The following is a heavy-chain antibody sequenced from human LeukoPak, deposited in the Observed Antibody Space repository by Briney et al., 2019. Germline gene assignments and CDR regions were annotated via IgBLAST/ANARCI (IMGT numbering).Heavy chain of an antibody. CDR2: VFYSGNT. Sequence: SETLSLTCTVSGGSTSPYYWNWIRQAPGKGLEWIGYVFYSGNTYYNPSLRGRVTISIDTSKSQFSLNLSSVTAADTAVYFCAKGTRFDPWGQGTLVTVSS. CDR1: GGSTSPYY. D-gene: IGHD1-7*01. J-gene: IGHJ5*02. V-gene: IGHV4-59*01. CDR3: AKGTRFDP.